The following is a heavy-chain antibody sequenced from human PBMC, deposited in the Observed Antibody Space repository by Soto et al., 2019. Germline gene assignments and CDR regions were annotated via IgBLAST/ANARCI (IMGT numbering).Heavy chain of an antibody. CDR2: INGYNGNT. Sequence: QVQLVQSGAEVKKPGASVKVSCKASGYTFTSYGITWVRQAPGQGLEWLGWINGYNGNTNYAQKLQGRVTMTTDTSTSTAYMELRSLRSDDTAVYYCARMGDVPYYYYGMDVWGKGTTVPVSS. CDR1: GYTFTSYG. D-gene: IGHD3-16*01. J-gene: IGHJ6*04. CDR3: ARMGDVPYYYYGMDV. V-gene: IGHV1-18*01.